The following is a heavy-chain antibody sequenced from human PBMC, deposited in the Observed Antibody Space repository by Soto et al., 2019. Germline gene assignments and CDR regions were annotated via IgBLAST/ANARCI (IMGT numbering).Heavy chain of an antibody. CDR2: ISGSGGST. V-gene: IGHV3-23*01. J-gene: IGHJ6*02. CDR3: ATSQTGADFYNYGMDV. D-gene: IGHD7-27*01. CDR1: GFTFSSYA. Sequence: GGSLRLSCAASGFTFSSYAMSWVRQAPGKGLEWVSAISGSGGSTYYADSVKGRFTISRDNSKNTLYLQMNSLRAEDTAVYYCATSQTGADFYNYGMDVWGQGTTVTVSS.